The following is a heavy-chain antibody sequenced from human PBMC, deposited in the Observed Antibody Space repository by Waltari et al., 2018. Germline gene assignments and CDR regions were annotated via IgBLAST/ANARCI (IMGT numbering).Heavy chain of an antibody. CDR2: INPSRST. D-gene: IGHD3-22*01. CDR3: AFDGYDSSGYLSADY. J-gene: IGHJ4*02. Sequence: QVQLQQWGAGLLKPSATLSLTCAVYGGSFRGYYWSWIRHPPGKGLECIGEINPSRSTNYDPSVKSRVTLAVDTSKNQFSLKLSSVTAADTAVYYCAFDGYDSSGYLSADYWGQGTLVTVSS. CDR1: GGSFRGYY. V-gene: IGHV4-34*01.